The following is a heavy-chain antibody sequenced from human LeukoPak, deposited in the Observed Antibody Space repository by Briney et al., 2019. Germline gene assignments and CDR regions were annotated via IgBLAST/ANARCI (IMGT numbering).Heavy chain of an antibody. Sequence: PGGSLRLSCAASGFTFSHYEMNWVRQAPGKGLEWVSSISSSSSYIYYADSVKGRFTISRDNAKNSLYLQMNSLRAEDTAVYYCARGGREQQLPQIQYYYYYYMDVWGKGTTVTVSS. CDR2: ISSSSSYI. CDR1: GFTFSHYE. D-gene: IGHD6-13*01. V-gene: IGHV3-21*01. CDR3: ARGGREQQLPQIQYYYYYYMDV. J-gene: IGHJ6*03.